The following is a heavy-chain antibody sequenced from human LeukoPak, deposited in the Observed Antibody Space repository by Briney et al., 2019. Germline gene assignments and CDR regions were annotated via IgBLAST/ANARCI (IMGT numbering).Heavy chain of an antibody. V-gene: IGHV3-30*18. Sequence: QSGGSLRLSCAASGFTFSSYGMHWVRQAPGKGLEWVAVISYDGSNKYYADSVKGRFTISRDNSKNTLYLQMNSLRAEDTAVYYCAKDISDSSGWFYYYGMDVWGQGTLVTVSS. CDR3: AKDISDSSGWFYYYGMDV. CDR2: ISYDGSNK. D-gene: IGHD6-19*01. CDR1: GFTFSSYG. J-gene: IGHJ6*02.